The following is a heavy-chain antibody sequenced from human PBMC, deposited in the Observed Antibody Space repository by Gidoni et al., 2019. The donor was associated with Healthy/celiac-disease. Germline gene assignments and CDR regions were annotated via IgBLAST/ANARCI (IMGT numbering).Heavy chain of an antibody. CDR3: AHRRGLNYDLGRRTEPPFDP. J-gene: IGHJ5*02. Sequence: QITLKESGPTLVKPTQTLTLTCTFPGFPLSTSGVGVGWIRQPPGKALEWLALIYWDDDKRYSPSLKSRLTITKDTSKNQVVLTMTNMDPVDTATYYCAHRRGLNYDLGRRTEPPFDPWGQGTLVTVSS. D-gene: IGHD3-3*01. V-gene: IGHV2-5*02. CDR1: GFPLSTSGVG. CDR2: IYWDDDK.